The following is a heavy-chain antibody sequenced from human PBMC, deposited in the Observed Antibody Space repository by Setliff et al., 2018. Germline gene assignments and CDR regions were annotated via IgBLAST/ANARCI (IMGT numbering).Heavy chain of an antibody. D-gene: IGHD3-10*01. CDR1: GGSFSGYY. Sequence: KASETLSLTCAVYGGSFSGYYWSWIRQPPGKGLEWIGEINHSGSTNYNPSLKSRVTISVDTSKNQFSLKLSSVTAADTAVYYCARGGMVRGVILGRNWFDPWGQGTLVTVSS. CDR3: ARGGMVRGVILGRNWFDP. V-gene: IGHV4-34*01. CDR2: INHSGST. J-gene: IGHJ5*02.